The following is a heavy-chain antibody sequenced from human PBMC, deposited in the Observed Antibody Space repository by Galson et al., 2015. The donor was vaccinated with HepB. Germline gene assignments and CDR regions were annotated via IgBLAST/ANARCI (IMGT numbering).Heavy chain of an antibody. D-gene: IGHD3-22*01. CDR1: GDSFSRHG. CDR2: ILPQFATS. V-gene: IGHV1-69*01. J-gene: IGHJ3*02. CDR3: ARALFYSDSRDYPHDALDI. Sequence: SCKAFGDSFSRHGITWVRQAPGQGLEWVGGILPQFATSNYAQKFNGRVAITADEASTTAYLELSSLRSEDTAVYFCARALFYSDSRDYPHDALDIWGQGTLVTVSS.